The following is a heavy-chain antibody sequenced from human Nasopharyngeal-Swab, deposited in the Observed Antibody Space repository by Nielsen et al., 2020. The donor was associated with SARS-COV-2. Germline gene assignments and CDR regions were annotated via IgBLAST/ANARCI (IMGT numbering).Heavy chain of an antibody. CDR1: GFTFSSYS. V-gene: IGHV3-21*01. Sequence: GESLKISCAASGFTFSSYSMNWVRQAPGKGLEWVSSISSSSSYIYYADSVKGRSTISRDNAKNTLYLQMNSLRAEDTAVYYCTRAGNFRHDYWGQGTLVTVSS. J-gene: IGHJ4*02. CDR2: ISSSSSYI. CDR3: TRAGNFRHDY. D-gene: IGHD4-23*01.